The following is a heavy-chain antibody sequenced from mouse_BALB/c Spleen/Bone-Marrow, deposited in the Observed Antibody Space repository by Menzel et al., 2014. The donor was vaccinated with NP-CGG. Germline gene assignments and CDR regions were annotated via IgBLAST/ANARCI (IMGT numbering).Heavy chain of an antibody. CDR3: ARTGYDYYFDY. CDR1: GYTFTDYW. J-gene: IGHJ2*01. Sequence: VQLQESGAELVMPGASVKMSCKASGYTFTDYWMHWVKQRPGQGLEWIGAIDTSDSYTSYNQEFKGKATLTVDESSSTAYMQLSSLTSEDSAVYYCARTGYDYYFDYWGQGTTLTVSS. CDR2: IDTSDSYT. D-gene: IGHD2-4*01. V-gene: IGHV1-69*01.